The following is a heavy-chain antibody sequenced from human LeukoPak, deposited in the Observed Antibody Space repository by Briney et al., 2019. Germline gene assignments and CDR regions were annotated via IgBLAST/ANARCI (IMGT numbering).Heavy chain of an antibody. CDR3: ARGARVFDAFDI. J-gene: IGHJ3*02. CDR2: IYTSGST. CDR1: GGSISSGSYY. Sequence: SSQTLSLTCTVSGGSISSGSYYWSWIRQPAGKGLEWIGRIYTSGSTNYNPSLKSRVTISVDTSKNQFSLKLSSVTAADTAVYYCARGARVFDAFDIWGQGTMVTVSS. V-gene: IGHV4-61*02.